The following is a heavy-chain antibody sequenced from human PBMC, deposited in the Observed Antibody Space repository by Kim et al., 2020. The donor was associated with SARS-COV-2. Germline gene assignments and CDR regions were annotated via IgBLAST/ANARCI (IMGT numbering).Heavy chain of an antibody. D-gene: IGHD3-22*01. CDR1: GFTFSSYG. Sequence: GGSLRLSCAASGFTFSSYGMHWVRQAPGKGLEWVAVISYDGSNKYYADSVKGRFTISRDNSKNTLYLQMNSLRAEDTAVYYCASPSYLYYYDSSGYYSNRFDYWGQGTLVTVSS. CDR2: ISYDGSNK. CDR3: ASPSYLYYYDSSGYYSNRFDY. J-gene: IGHJ4*02. V-gene: IGHV3-33*05.